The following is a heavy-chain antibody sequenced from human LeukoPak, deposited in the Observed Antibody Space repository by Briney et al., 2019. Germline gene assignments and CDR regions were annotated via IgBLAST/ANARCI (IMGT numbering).Heavy chain of an antibody. CDR3: ARDPRGSGSYY. CDR1: GFTVSSNY. D-gene: IGHD1-26*01. CDR2: IYSGGST. J-gene: IGHJ4*02. Sequence: GGSLRLSCAASGFTVSSNYMSWVRQAPGKGLEWVSVIYSGGSTYYADSVKGRFTISRDNSKNTLYLQMNSLRAEDTAVYYCARDPRGSGSYYWGQGTLVSVSS. V-gene: IGHV3-53*01.